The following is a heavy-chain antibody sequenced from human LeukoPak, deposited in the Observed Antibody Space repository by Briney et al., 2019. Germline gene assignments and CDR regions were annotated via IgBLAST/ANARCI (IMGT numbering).Heavy chain of an antibody. Sequence: ASVKVSCKASGYTFTGCYMHWVRQAPGQGLEWMGWINPNSGGTNYAQKFQGRVTMTRDTSISTAYMELSRLRSDDTAVYYCARGSQKISGSYPLFYVYWGKGTLVTVSS. J-gene: IGHJ4*02. D-gene: IGHD1-26*01. CDR2: INPNSGGT. V-gene: IGHV1-2*02. CDR1: GYTFTGCY. CDR3: ARGSQKISGSYPLFYVY.